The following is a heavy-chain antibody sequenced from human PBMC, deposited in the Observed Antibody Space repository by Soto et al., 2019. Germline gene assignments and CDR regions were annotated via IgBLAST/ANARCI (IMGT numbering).Heavy chain of an antibody. D-gene: IGHD1-1*01. J-gene: IGHJ4*02. CDR3: AKERIGIQGRFDS. CDR1: VFSCSDYT. CDR2: IIPSATT. Sequence: WWSLRLSCSASVFSCSDYTMNWCRQAPGKGLEWVALIIPSATTYYADPVKGRFTISRDNSKNTVYLEMNSLKSDDTAVYYCAKERIGIQGRFDSWGPGTLVTVSS. V-gene: IGHV3-23*01.